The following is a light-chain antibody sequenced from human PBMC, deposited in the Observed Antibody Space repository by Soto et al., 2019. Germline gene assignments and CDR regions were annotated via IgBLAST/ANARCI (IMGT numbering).Light chain of an antibody. CDR2: GVS. CDR1: QSVSNAF. Sequence: ESVLTQSPGTLSLSQGERATLSCRASQSVSNAFFAWYQQKPGQAPRLLIYGVSSRATGIPDRFSGSGSGTDFTLTISRLEPEDFVVYFCQQYSSLPHTFGQGTKLEVK. J-gene: IGKJ2*01. CDR3: QQYSSLPHT. V-gene: IGKV3-20*01.